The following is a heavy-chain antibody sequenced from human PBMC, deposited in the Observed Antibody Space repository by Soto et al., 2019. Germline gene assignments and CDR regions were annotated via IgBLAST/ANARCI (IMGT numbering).Heavy chain of an antibody. CDR1: DFSISSGHY. CDR2: IYHSGTT. CDR3: ARYSSNWFQTEGMDV. Sequence: SETLSLTCAVSDFSISSGHYWGWIRQPPGKGLEWIGSIYHSGTTYNNPSLKSRVTMSVDTSKNQFSLKLSSVTAADTAVYYCARYSSNWFQTEGMDVWGQGTTVTVSS. D-gene: IGHD6-13*01. J-gene: IGHJ6*02. V-gene: IGHV4-38-2*01.